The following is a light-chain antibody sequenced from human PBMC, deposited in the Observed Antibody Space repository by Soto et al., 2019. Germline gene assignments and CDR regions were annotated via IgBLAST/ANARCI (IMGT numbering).Light chain of an antibody. CDR1: QSVSSSY. V-gene: IGKV3-20*01. J-gene: IGKJ2*01. Sequence: EIVLTQSPGTLSLSPGERATLSCRASQSVSSSYLAWYQQKPGQAPRLLIYGASSRATGIPDRFSGSGSGTDFTLTIRRLEPEDFAVYYCQQYGSSPPYTFGQGNQLEIK. CDR2: GAS. CDR3: QQYGSSPPYT.